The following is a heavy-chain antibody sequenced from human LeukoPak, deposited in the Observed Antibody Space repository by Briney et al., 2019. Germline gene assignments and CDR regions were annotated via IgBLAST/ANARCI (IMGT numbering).Heavy chain of an antibody. CDR3: ARGILGQWRKHFDY. D-gene: IGHD6-19*01. CDR2: ISAYNGNK. CDR1: GYTFTSYG. Sequence: ASVKVSCKASGYTFTSYGISWVRQAPGQGLEWMGWISAYNGNKNYAQKLQGRVTMTTDTSTSTAYMELRSLRSDGTAVYYCARGILGQWRKHFDYWGQGTLVTVSS. V-gene: IGHV1-18*01. J-gene: IGHJ4*02.